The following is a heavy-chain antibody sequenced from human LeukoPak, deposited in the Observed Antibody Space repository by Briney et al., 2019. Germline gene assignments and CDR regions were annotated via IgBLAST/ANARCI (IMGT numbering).Heavy chain of an antibody. J-gene: IGHJ4*02. CDR2: INGSGGST. Sequence: GGSLRLSCATSGFTFSSYAMSWIRQAPGKGLEWVSSINGSGGSTYYADSVKGWFTISRNNSKNTLYLQMNSLRAEDTAVYYCAKDGDRDFGYSYGYYFDYWGQGTLVTVSS. V-gene: IGHV3-23*01. CDR3: AKDGDRDFGYSYGYYFDY. D-gene: IGHD5-18*01. CDR1: GFTFSSYA.